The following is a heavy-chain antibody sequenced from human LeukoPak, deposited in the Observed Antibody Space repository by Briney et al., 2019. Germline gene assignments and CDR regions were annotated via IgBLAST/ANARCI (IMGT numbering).Heavy chain of an antibody. Sequence: PGGSLRLSCAASGFTFSNYAMHWVRQAPGKGLEWVAVISYDGSNKYYADSVKGRFTISRDNSKNTLYLQMNSLKAEDTAVYYCARDQFKTDCSSTSCPRSTWGQGTLVTVSS. CDR1: GFTFSNYA. D-gene: IGHD2-2*01. CDR3: ARDQFKTDCSSTSCPRST. J-gene: IGHJ5*02. V-gene: IGHV3-30*01. CDR2: ISYDGSNK.